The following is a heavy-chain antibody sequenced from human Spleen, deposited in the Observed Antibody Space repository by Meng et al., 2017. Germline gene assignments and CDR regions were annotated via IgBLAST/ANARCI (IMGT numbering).Heavy chain of an antibody. Sequence: GESLKISCAASGFTFSSYAMSWVRQAPGKGLEWVSGISGSGGSVYHADSVKGRFTISRDNSKKTFYMQMYSLRAEDTAVYYCARSYDILSGYSGYHYGMDVWGQGTTVTVSS. V-gene: IGHV3-23*01. CDR3: ARSYDILSGYSGYHYGMDV. J-gene: IGHJ6*02. D-gene: IGHD3-9*01. CDR2: ISGSGGSV. CDR1: GFTFSSYA.